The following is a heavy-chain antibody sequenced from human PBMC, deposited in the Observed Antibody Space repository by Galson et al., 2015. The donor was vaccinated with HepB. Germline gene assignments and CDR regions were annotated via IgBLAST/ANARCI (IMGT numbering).Heavy chain of an antibody. Sequence: ETLSLTCTVSGGSISSSSYYWGWIRQPPGKGLEWIGSIYYSGSTYYNPSLKSRVTISVDTSKNQFSLKLSSVTAADTAVYYCARLYYDFWSGYYFDYWGQGTLVTVSS. CDR3: ARLYYDFWSGYYFDY. J-gene: IGHJ4*02. D-gene: IGHD3-3*01. CDR2: IYYSGST. CDR1: GGSISSSSYY. V-gene: IGHV4-39*01.